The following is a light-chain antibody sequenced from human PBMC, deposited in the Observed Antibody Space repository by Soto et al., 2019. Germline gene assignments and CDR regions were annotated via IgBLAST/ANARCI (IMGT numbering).Light chain of an antibody. CDR3: QQYGRSLFT. Sequence: EVVLTQSPGTLSLSPGETVTLSCRASQTIISSYLAWYQQKPGQAPRLLIYGASSRATGIPDRFSGSGSGTDFTLTISGLEPEDSAEYYCQQYGRSLFTFGQGTRLEIK. J-gene: IGKJ5*01. CDR2: GAS. V-gene: IGKV3-20*01. CDR1: QTIISSY.